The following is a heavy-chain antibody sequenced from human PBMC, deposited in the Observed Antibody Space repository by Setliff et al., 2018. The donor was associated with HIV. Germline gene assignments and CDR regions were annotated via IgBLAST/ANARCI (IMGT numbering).Heavy chain of an antibody. CDR3: AKDAFPVSNTWYGGIDC. J-gene: IGHJ4*02. D-gene: IGHD6-13*01. CDR2: INGGTTI. V-gene: IGHV3-53*01. Sequence: PGGSLRPSRVASGITVSGIYMTWVRQAPGKGLEWVSVINGGTTIYYADSVKGRFTISRDNAKNSLYLQMNSLRAADTAVYYCAKDAFPVSNTWYGGIDCWGQGTLVTVSS. CDR1: GITVSGIY.